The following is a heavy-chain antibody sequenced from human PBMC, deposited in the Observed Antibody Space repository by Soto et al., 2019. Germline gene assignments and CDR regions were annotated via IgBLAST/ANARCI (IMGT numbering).Heavy chain of an antibody. J-gene: IGHJ5*02. CDR3: ARGPSVGSTVTGWFDP. Sequence: ASVKVSCKASGYTFTSYGISWVRQAPGQGLEWMGWISAYNGNTNYAQKLRGRVTMTTDTSTSTAYMELRSPRSDDTAVYYCARGPSVGSTVTGWFDPWGQGTLVTVSS. D-gene: IGHD6-13*01. CDR2: ISAYNGNT. CDR1: GYTFTSYG. V-gene: IGHV1-18*01.